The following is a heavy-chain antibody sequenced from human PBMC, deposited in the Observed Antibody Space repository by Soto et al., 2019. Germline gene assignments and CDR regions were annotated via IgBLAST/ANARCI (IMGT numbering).Heavy chain of an antibody. CDR2: ISYDGSNK. J-gene: IGHJ4*02. Sequence: QVQLVESGGGVVQPGRSLRLSCAASGFTFSSYGMHWVRQAPGKGLEWVAVISYDGSNKYYADSVKGRFTISRDNSKNTLYLQMISRRAEDTAVYYCAPWLGACDYWGQGALVTVSS. CDR1: GFTFSSYG. D-gene: IGHD3-10*01. V-gene: IGHV3-30*03. CDR3: APWLGACDY.